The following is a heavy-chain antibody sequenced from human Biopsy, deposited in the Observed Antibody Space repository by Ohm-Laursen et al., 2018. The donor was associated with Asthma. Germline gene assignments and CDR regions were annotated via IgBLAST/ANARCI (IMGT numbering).Heavy chain of an antibody. J-gene: IGHJ6*02. CDR3: ARAVDYSHYYGIDV. Sequence: ASVKVSCKSSGYTFNSAGITWVRQAPGQGLEWMGWINVYNGNTKVAQKLQDRVTMITDTSTSTAYMELRSLRSDDTAVYFCARAVDYSHYYGIDVWGQGTTVTVS. D-gene: IGHD3-10*01. CDR2: INVYNGNT. CDR1: GYTFNSAG. V-gene: IGHV1-18*01.